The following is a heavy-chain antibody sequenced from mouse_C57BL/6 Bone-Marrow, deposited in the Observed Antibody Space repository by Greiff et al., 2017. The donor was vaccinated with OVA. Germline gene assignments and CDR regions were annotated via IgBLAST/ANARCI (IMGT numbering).Heavy chain of an antibody. V-gene: IGHV2-2*01. CDR2: IWSGGSR. Sequence: VHLVESGPGLVQPSQSLSITCTVSGFSLTSYGVHWVRQSPGKGLEWLGVIWSGGSRDYNASFISRLSISKDNSKSQVFFKMNSLQADDTAIYYCARTRTFYAMDYWGQGTSVTVSS. CDR1: GFSLTSYG. J-gene: IGHJ4*01. CDR3: ARTRTFYAMDY.